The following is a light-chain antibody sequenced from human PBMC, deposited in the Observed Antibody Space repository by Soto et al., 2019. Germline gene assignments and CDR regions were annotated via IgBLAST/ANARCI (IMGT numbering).Light chain of an antibody. CDR2: RAS. Sequence: DIQMSQSPSSLSASVGDRVTITCRASQDIGNELGWFQQKPGRAPKRLIYRASNLESGVPSRFSGSGSATEFTLTISSLQPEDFATYYCLQHKRYLLAFGGGTKV. CDR1: QDIGNE. V-gene: IGKV1-17*01. J-gene: IGKJ4*01. CDR3: LQHKRYLLA.